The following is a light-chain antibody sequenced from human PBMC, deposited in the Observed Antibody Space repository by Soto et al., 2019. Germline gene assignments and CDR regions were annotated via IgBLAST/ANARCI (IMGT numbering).Light chain of an antibody. CDR1: QSLSCL. J-gene: IGKJ5*01. Sequence: DIQVTSSPSVLSASVRHHVTLTCRASQSLSCLLAWYQQKPGRAPSLLIYGASTLQSGVPARFSGSGSGTDFTLTIGSLQPEDFAAYYCQQYSGYPRTFGQGTRLEIK. CDR3: QQYSGYPRT. V-gene: IGKV1-5*01. CDR2: GAS.